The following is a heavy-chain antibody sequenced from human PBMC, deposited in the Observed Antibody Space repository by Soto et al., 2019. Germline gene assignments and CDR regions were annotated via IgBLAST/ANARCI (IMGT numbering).Heavy chain of an antibody. CDR1: GFTFSSYS. V-gene: IGHV3-21*01. CDR3: ARGVYSGYDLKVTTLRKWLAKWYYFDY. D-gene: IGHD5-12*01. J-gene: IGHJ4*02. Sequence: PGGSLRLSCAASGFTFSSYSMNWVRQAPGKGLEWVSSISSSSSYIYYADSVKGRFTISRDNAKNSLYLQMNSLRAEDTAVYYCARGVYSGYDLKVTTLRKWLAKWYYFDYWGQGTLVTVSS. CDR2: ISSSSSYI.